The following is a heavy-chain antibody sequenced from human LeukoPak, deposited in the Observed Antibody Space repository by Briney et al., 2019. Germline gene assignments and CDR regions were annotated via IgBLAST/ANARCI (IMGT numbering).Heavy chain of an antibody. V-gene: IGHV3-21*01. CDR3: ARGGPRVVLRYFDWLPSSILSFFDY. CDR2: ISGGSSYI. D-gene: IGHD3-9*01. Sequence: GGSLRLSCAASGFNFNIFTMNWVRQAPGKGLEWVSSISGGSSYIYYADSVKGRFTISRDNAKRSMYLQMNSLRAEDTAVYYCARGGPRVVLRYFDWLPSSILSFFDYWVQGTLVTVSS. J-gene: IGHJ4*02. CDR1: GFNFNIFT.